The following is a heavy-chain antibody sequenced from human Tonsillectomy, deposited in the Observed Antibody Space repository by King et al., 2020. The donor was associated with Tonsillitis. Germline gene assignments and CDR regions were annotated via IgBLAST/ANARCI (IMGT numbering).Heavy chain of an antibody. CDR3: ARADYHDSSGYFDYYYYYGMDV. Sequence: VQLVEYGGGVVQPGRSLRLSCAASGFTFSSYAMHWVRQAPGKGLEWVAVISYDGSNKYYADSVKGRFTISRDNSKNTLYLQMNSLRAEDTAVYYCARADYHDSSGYFDYYYYYGMDVWGQGTTVTVSS. J-gene: IGHJ6*02. V-gene: IGHV3-30-3*01. CDR2: ISYDGSNK. CDR1: GFTFSSYA. D-gene: IGHD3-22*01.